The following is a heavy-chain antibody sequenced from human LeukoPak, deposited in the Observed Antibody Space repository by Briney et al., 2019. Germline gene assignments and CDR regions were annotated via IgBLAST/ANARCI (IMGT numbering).Heavy chain of an antibody. V-gene: IGHV1-18*01. CDR3: ARGLGYCSGGTCPNDY. D-gene: IGHD2-15*01. Sequence: ASVTVSCKTSGYTLTDFGLSWVRQAPGQGLEWMGWISDFNGLTKYAQKLQDRVTMTTDASTSTAYMELRSLTSDDTAIYYCARGLGYCSGGTCPNDYWGQGTLVTVSS. CDR1: GYTLTDFG. J-gene: IGHJ4*02. CDR2: ISDFNGLT.